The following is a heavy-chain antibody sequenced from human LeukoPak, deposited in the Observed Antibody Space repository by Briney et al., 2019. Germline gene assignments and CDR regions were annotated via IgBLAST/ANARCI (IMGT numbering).Heavy chain of an antibody. Sequence: SQTLSLTCTVSGGSLSSGDYYWSWIRQPPGKGLEWIGYIYYSGSTYYNPSLKSRVTISVDMSRNQFSLKLSSVTAADTAVYYCAGGEMAKYYYGMDVWGQGTTVTVSS. CDR1: GGSLSSGDYY. CDR2: IYYSGST. J-gene: IGHJ6*02. D-gene: IGHD5-24*01. CDR3: AGGEMAKYYYGMDV. V-gene: IGHV4-30-4*01.